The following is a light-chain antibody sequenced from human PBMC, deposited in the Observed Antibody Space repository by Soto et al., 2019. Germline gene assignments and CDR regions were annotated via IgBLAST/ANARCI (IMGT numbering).Light chain of an antibody. V-gene: IGKV1-5*03. CDR1: QSISSW. CDR2: KAS. Sequence: DIQMTQSPSTLSASVGDRVTITCRASQSISSWLAWYQQKPGKAPNLLIYKASSLESGVPSRFRGSGSGTEFTLTISRLQPDDFATYYCQQYNSYPLTFGGGTKVEIK. CDR3: QQYNSYPLT. J-gene: IGKJ4*01.